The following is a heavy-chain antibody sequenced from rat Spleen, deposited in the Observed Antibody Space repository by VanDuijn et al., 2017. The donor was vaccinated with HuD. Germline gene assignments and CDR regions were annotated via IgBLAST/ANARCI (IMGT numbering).Heavy chain of an antibody. D-gene: IGHD1-12*03. CDR1: GFSLTNYN. V-gene: IGHV2-41*01. J-gene: IGHJ3*01. Sequence: QVQLKESGPGLVQSSQTLSLTCTVAGFSLTNYNVHWVRQPPGKGLEWMGVIWNTGGTRYNSTLKSRLSISKDTSKSQVFLKMSSLQTEDTAIYFCTRDHYYDDYYHHNWFAYWGQGTLVTVSS. CDR2: IWNTGGT. CDR3: TRDHYYDDYYHHNWFAY.